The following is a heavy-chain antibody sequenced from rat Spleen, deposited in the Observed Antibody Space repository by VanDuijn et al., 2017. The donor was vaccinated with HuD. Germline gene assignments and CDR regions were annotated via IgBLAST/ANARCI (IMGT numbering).Heavy chain of an antibody. V-gene: IGHV5-25*01. J-gene: IGHJ2*01. CDR3: TRGATYYGYTAYWYFDF. CDR1: GFTFSNYD. Sequence: EVQLVESGGGLVQPGRSMKLSCAASGFTFSNYDMAWVRQAPTKGLEWVASITNTGGSTYYPDSVKGRFTISRDNAKSTLYLQMNSLRSEDTATYYCTRGATYYGYTAYWYFDFWGQGVMVTVSS. D-gene: IGHD1-9*01. CDR2: ITNTGGST.